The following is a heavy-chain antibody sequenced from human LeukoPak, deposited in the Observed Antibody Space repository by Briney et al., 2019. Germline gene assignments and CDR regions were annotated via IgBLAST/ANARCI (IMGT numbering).Heavy chain of an antibody. Sequence: PSETLSLTCTVSGGSISSSRYYWGWIRQPPGKGLEWIGSIYYSGSTYYNPSLKSRVTISVDTSKNQFSLKMSSVTAADTAVYYCARRAISGYSGRECYFAYWGQGTLVTVSS. D-gene: IGHD1-26*01. CDR3: ARRAISGYSGRECYFAY. V-gene: IGHV4-39*01. CDR1: GGSISSSRYY. CDR2: IYYSGST. J-gene: IGHJ4*02.